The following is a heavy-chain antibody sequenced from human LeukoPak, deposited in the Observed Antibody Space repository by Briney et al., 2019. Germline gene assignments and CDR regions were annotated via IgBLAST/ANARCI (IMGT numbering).Heavy chain of an antibody. CDR3: ARLPPKYGHRVGFDY. CDR1: GGSFSSSTYY. D-gene: IGHD1-26*01. Sequence: SETLSLTCTVSGGSFSSSTYYWGWIRQPPGKGLEWIGEINHSGSTNYNPSLKSRVTISVDTSKNQFSLKLSSVTAADTTVYYCARLPPKYGHRVGFDYWGQGTLVTVSS. CDR2: INHSGST. V-gene: IGHV4-39*07. J-gene: IGHJ4*02.